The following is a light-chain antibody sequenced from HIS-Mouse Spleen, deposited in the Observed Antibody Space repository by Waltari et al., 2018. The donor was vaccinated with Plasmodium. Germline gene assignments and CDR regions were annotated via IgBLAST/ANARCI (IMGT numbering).Light chain of an antibody. CDR1: ALPKKY. CDR2: EDS. CDR3: YSTDSSGNHRV. V-gene: IGLV3-10*01. Sequence: SYELTQPPSVSVSPGQTARITCSGDALPKKYAYWYQQKSGQAPVLVIYEDSKRPSGIPERFSSSSSGTMATLTISVAQVEDEADYYCYSTDSSGNHRVFGGGTKLTVL. J-gene: IGLJ3*02.